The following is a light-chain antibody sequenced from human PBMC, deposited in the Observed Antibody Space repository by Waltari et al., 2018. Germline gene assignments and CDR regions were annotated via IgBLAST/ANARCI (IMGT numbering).Light chain of an antibody. Sequence: EIVMTQTPATLSVSPGESATLFCRASQSVTTNLAWYVQKPGQAPRLLIYGASARATGGPSRFTSGGYGEEFTLTISSLQSEDFAVYYCQQYEKWPRTFGQGTKVEIK. J-gene: IGKJ1*01. CDR3: QQYEKWPRT. CDR2: GAS. V-gene: IGKV3-15*01. CDR1: QSVTTN.